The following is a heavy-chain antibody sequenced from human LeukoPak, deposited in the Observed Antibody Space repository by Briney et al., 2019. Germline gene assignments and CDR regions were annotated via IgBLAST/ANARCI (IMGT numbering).Heavy chain of an antibody. CDR1: GGSFSGYY. V-gene: IGHV4-34*01. Sequence: PSETLSLTCAVYGGSFSGYYWSWIRQPPGKGLEWIGEINHSGSTNYNPSLKSRVTISVDTSKNQFSLKLSSVTAADTAVYYCARVSDSSGSWDYWGQGTLVTVSS. CDR2: INHSGST. J-gene: IGHJ4*02. D-gene: IGHD3-22*01. CDR3: ARVSDSSGSWDY.